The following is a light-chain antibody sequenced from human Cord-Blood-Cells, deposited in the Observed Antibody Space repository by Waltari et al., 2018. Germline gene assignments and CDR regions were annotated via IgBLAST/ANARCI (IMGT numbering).Light chain of an antibody. CDR3: QSADSSGTYYV. CDR2: KDS. J-gene: IGLJ1*01. CDR1: ALPKQY. V-gene: IGLV3-25*02. Sequence: SYELTQPPSVSVSPGQTARITCSGDALPKQYAYWYQQKPGQAPVLVIYKDSERPSGIPERFSGSSSGTTVTLTISGVQEEEEADYYCQSADSSGTYYVFGTGTKVTVL.